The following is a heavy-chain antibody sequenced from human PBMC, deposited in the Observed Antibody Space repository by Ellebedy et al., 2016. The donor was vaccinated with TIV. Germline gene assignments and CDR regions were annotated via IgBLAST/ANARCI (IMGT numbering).Heavy chain of an antibody. Sequence: GGSLRLSCVASGFTFNTYGLHRVRQAPGKGLEGVAIISYDGTNYYYADSVKGRFTISRDNSKNTLYLQMDSLRADDTAIYYCAKAAAVVVSASPNYFDYWGQGTLVTVSS. D-gene: IGHD2-15*01. CDR3: AKAAAVVVSASPNYFDY. J-gene: IGHJ4*02. V-gene: IGHV3-30*18. CDR1: GFTFNTYG. CDR2: ISYDGTNY.